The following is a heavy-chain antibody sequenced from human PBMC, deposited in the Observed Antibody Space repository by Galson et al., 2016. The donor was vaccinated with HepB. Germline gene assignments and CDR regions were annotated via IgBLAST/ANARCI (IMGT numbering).Heavy chain of an antibody. V-gene: IGHV4-34*10. CDR1: GGSLSDYY. J-gene: IGHJ4*02. D-gene: IGHD3-10*01. CDR2: IDQSGFT. CDR3: AGRRPHSGSPF. Sequence: SETLSLTCAVYGGSLSDYYWIWIRQTPEKGLEWIGEIDQSGFTTYKSSLKSRLTLSVDTSKKQVSLKMSSVTAADTAVYYCAGRRPHSGSPFWGQGTLVTVSS.